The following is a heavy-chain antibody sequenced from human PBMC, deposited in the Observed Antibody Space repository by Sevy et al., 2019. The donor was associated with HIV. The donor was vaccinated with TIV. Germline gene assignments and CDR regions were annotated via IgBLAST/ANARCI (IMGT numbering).Heavy chain of an antibody. Sequence: GGSLRLSCIGSGFSFSYYSIHWVRQSPGKGLDWVSLISHDGINEYYADSVKGSVTISRDNAKNTEYLEMNSLRNEDTAIYFCANAYSGRYSNSYVYALDVWGQGTTVTVSS. V-gene: IGHV3-30*18. D-gene: IGHD3-10*01. J-gene: IGHJ6*02. CDR2: ISHDGINE. CDR1: GFSFSYYS. CDR3: ANAYSGRYSNSYVYALDV.